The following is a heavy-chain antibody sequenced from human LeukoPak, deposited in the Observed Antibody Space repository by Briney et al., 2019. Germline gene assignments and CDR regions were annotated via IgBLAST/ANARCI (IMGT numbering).Heavy chain of an antibody. J-gene: IGHJ4*02. CDR3: ARDKRLLEWLPNFDY. Sequence: SSETLSLTCTVSGGSISSSSYYWGRIPQPPGKGLEWIGSIYYSGSTYYNPSLKSRVTISVDTSKNQFSLKLSSVTAADTAVYYCARDKRLLEWLPNFDYWGQGTLVTVSS. V-gene: IGHV4-39*07. D-gene: IGHD3-3*01. CDR1: GGSISSSSYY. CDR2: IYYSGST.